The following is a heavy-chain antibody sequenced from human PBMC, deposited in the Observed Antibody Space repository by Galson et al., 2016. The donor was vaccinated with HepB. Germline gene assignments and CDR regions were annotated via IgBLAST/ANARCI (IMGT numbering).Heavy chain of an antibody. Sequence: SLRLSCAASGFTFKNYNMNWVRQAPGKGPEWVAYVTDSATTIYYADSVRGRFIISRDNANSSLYLQMNSLRDEDTAFYYWVRLERGVAVGGYFRGWYFDLWGRGTLVTVSS. V-gene: IGHV3-48*02. D-gene: IGHD3-22*01. CDR1: GFTFKNYN. J-gene: IGHJ2*01. CDR2: VTDSATTI. CDR3: VRLERGVAVGGYFRGWYFDL.